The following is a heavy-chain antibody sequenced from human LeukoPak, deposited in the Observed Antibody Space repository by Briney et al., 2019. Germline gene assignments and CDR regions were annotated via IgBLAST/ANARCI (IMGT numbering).Heavy chain of an antibody. J-gene: IGHJ4*02. Sequence: PGGSLRLSCAASGFTFSSYAMSWVRQAPGKGLEWVSAISGSGGSTYYADSVKGRFTISRDNSKNTLYLQMNSLRAEDTAVYYCAKEGTYYDFWSGFVRRDLPMYYFDYWGQGTLVTVSS. CDR2: ISGSGGST. CDR3: AKEGTYYDFWSGFVRRDLPMYYFDY. CDR1: GFTFSSYA. D-gene: IGHD3-3*01. V-gene: IGHV3-23*01.